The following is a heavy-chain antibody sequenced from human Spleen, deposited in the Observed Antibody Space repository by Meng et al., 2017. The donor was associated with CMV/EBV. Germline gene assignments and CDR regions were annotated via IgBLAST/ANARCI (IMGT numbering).Heavy chain of an antibody. J-gene: IGHJ5*02. CDR1: GYY. CDR3: ARAYRTRYDDSSGYNNNWFDP. D-gene: IGHD3-22*01. Sequence: GYYWSWIRQHPGKGLEWSRYIYYSGSTYYNPSLRSRVTISVDTSKNQFSLKLSSVTAADTAVYYCARAYRTRYDDSSGYNNNWFDPWGQGTLVTVSS. CDR2: IYYSGST. V-gene: IGHV4-31*02.